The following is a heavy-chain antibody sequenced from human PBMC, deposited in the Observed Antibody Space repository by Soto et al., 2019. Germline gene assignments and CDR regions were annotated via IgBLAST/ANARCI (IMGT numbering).Heavy chain of an antibody. CDR1: GGSISSSSYY. J-gene: IGHJ4*02. D-gene: IGHD3-10*01. CDR2: IYYSGST. Sequence: QLQLQESGPGLVKPSETLSLTCTVYGGSISSSSYYWGWIRQPPGKGLEWIGSIYYSGSTYYNPSLKSRVTISVDTAKNQFSLKLSSVTAADTAVYYCARHREYDPYYFDYWGQGTLVTVSS. V-gene: IGHV4-39*01. CDR3: ARHREYDPYYFDY.